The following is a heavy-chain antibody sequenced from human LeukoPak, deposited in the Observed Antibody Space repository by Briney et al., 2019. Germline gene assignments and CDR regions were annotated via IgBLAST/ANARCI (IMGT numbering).Heavy chain of an antibody. Sequence: QPGGSLRLSCAASGFTFSSYEMNWVRQAPGKGLEWGSYISSSGSTIYYADSVKGRFTISRDNAKNSLYLQMNSLRAEDTAVYYCARDFSGPKVVVAATGDYWGQGTLVTVSS. CDR3: ARDFSGPKVVVAATGDY. CDR2: ISSSGSTI. D-gene: IGHD2-15*01. CDR1: GFTFSSYE. J-gene: IGHJ4*02. V-gene: IGHV3-48*03.